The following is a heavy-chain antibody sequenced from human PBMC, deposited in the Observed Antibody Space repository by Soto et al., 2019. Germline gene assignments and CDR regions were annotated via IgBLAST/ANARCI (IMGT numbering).Heavy chain of an antibody. D-gene: IGHD1-26*01. J-gene: IGHJ6*02. Sequence: SETLSLTCAVSGGSISSGGYSWSWIRQPPGKGLEWIGYIYHSGSTYYNPSLKSRVTISVDRSKNQFSLKLSSVTAADTAVYYCARGGSYGLLGMDVWGQGTTVTVSS. V-gene: IGHV4-30-2*01. CDR2: IYHSGST. CDR3: ARGGSYGLLGMDV. CDR1: GGSISSGGYS.